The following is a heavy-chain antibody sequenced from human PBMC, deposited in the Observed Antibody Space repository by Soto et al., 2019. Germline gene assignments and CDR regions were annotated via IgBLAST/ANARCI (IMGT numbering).Heavy chain of an antibody. CDR1: ARSFSGYY. Sequence: SETLSLTCAVYARSFSGYYWSWIRQPPGKGLEWSGEINHSGSTNYNPSLKSRVTISVDTSKNQFSLKLSSVTAADTAVYYCARHFGSSWYYGFDPWGQGTLVTVSS. CDR3: ARHFGSSWYYGFDP. J-gene: IGHJ5*02. CDR2: INHSGST. D-gene: IGHD6-13*01. V-gene: IGHV4-34*01.